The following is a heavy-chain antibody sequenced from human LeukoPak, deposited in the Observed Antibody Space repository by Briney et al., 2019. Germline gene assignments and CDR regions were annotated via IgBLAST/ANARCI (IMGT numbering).Heavy chain of an antibody. CDR3: ARGGSSWSGWFDP. CDR2: INPNSGGT. Sequence: GASVKVSFKASGYTFTGYYMHWVRRAPGQGLEWMGWINPNSGGTNYAQKFQGRVTMTRDTSISTAYMELSRLRSDDTAVYYCARGGSSWSGWFDPWGQGTLVTVSS. D-gene: IGHD6-13*01. V-gene: IGHV1-2*02. J-gene: IGHJ5*02. CDR1: GYTFTGYY.